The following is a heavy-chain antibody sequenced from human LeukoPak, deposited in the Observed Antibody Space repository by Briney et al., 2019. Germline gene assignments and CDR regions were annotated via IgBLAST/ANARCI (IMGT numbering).Heavy chain of an antibody. V-gene: IGHV1-24*01. CDR3: ATEGGTFGGVIVPLDY. CDR2: FDPEDGET. CDR1: GYTLTELS. J-gene: IGHJ4*02. D-gene: IGHD3-16*02. Sequence: ASVKVSCKVSGYTLTELSMHWVRQAPGKGLEWMGGFDPEDGETIYAQKFQGRVTMTEDTSIDTAYMELSSLRSEDTAVYYCATEGGTFGGVIVPLDYWGQGTLVTVSS.